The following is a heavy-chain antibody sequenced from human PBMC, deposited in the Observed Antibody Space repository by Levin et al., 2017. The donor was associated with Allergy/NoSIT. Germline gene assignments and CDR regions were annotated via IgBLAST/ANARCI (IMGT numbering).Heavy chain of an antibody. V-gene: IGHV3-23*01. CDR1: GFTFSSHT. J-gene: IGHJ4*02. D-gene: IGHD2/OR15-2a*01. Sequence: GVSLRLSCAASGFTFSSHTMNWVRQAPGGGLEWVSSIGATGEHSFYAASVQGRFAISRDNFKNMLYLQMNNLRAEDTALYYCTRDRPFSDFDYWGQGSLVTVSS. CDR2: IGATGEHS. CDR3: TRDRPFSDFDY.